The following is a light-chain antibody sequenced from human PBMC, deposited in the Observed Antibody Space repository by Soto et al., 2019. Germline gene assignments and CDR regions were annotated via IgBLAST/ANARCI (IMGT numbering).Light chain of an antibody. Sequence: DIQMTQSPSSLSASVGDRVTITCRASQSISSYLNWYQQKPGKAPKLLIYAASSLQSGVPSRFSGSGSGKDFTLTISSLQHEYFATYYCQQSYSTPLSFGPGTKVDIK. J-gene: IGKJ3*01. CDR2: AAS. CDR3: QQSYSTPLS. V-gene: IGKV1-39*01. CDR1: QSISSY.